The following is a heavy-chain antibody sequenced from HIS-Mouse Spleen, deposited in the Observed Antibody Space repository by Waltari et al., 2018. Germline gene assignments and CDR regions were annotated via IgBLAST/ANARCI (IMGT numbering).Heavy chain of an antibody. Sequence: QLQLQESGPGLVKPSETLSLTCTVSGGSISSSSYYWGWIRQPPGKGLEWIGRIYYSGRTCSNPALKSRVTISVDTSKNPFSLKLSSVTAADTAVYYCAREIPYSSSWYDWYFDLWGRGTLVTVSS. D-gene: IGHD6-13*01. J-gene: IGHJ2*01. CDR3: AREIPYSSSWYDWYFDL. CDR2: IYYSGRT. CDR1: GGSISSSSYY. V-gene: IGHV4-39*07.